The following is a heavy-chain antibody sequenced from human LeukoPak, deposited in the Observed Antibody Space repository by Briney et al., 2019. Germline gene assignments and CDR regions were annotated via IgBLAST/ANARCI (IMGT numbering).Heavy chain of an antibody. Sequence: SETLSLTCTVSGGSISDYYWSWIRQPPGKGLEWIGYISYSGSTNYNPSLKSRVTISVDTSKNQFSLKLSSVTAADTAVYYCARLYSYGSGWFDPWGQGTLVTVSS. J-gene: IGHJ5*02. V-gene: IGHV4-59*08. D-gene: IGHD5-18*01. CDR1: GGSISDYY. CDR3: ARLYSYGSGWFDP. CDR2: ISYSGST.